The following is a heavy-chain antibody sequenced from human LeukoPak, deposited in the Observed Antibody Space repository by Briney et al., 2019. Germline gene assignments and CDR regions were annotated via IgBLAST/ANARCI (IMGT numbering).Heavy chain of an antibody. CDR3: ARARSGDDYSVDY. D-gene: IGHD4-11*01. CDR2: IHNNGIT. Sequence: PSETLSLTCTVSGGSISSGDYYWSWIRQHPGKGLEWIGYIHNNGITYYNPSLKSRVTTSVDTSKNQFSLKLSSVTAADTAVYYCARARSGDDYSVDYWGQGTLVTVSS. CDR1: GGSISSGDYY. J-gene: IGHJ4*02. V-gene: IGHV4-31*03.